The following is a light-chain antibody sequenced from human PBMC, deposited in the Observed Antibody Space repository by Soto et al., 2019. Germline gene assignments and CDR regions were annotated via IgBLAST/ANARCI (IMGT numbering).Light chain of an antibody. J-gene: IGKJ5*01. CDR3: QQYGTSEII. CDR2: DTS. V-gene: IGKV3-20*01. Sequence: EFVCTQSPGTLSLSPGERSPISCRASQSLAHSFIAWYQPKTGQAPRLRSDDTSSRASCIPDRVSGSGSGTDCTLTISRLETEEFAVFYCQQYGTSEIIFGQGTRLEIK. CDR1: QSLAHSF.